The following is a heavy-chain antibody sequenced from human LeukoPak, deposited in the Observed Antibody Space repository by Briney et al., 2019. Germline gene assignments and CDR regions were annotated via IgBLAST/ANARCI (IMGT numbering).Heavy chain of an antibody. Sequence: ASVKVSCKASGYTFTGYYMHWVRQAPGQGLEWMGWINPNSGGTNYAQKFQGRVTMTRDTSISTAYMELSRLRSDDTAVYYCARDRWFRSSLKVFDYWGQGTLVTVSS. V-gene: IGHV1-2*02. D-gene: IGHD6-6*01. J-gene: IGHJ4*02. CDR3: ARDRWFRSSLKVFDY. CDR2: INPNSGGT. CDR1: GYTFTGYY.